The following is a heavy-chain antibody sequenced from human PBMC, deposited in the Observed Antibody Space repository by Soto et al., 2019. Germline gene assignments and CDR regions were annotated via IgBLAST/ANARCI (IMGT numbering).Heavy chain of an antibody. CDR1: GGTFSSYA. CDR2: IIPIFGTA. D-gene: IGHD2-15*01. CDR3: ASSRFYYCSGGSCYSDGYFDY. V-gene: IGHV1-69*13. Sequence: ASVKVSCKASGGTFSSYAISWVRQAPGQGLEWMGGIIPIFGTANYAQKFQGRVTITADESTSTAYMELSSLRSEDTAVYYCASSRFYYCSGGSCYSDGYFDYWGQGTLVTV. J-gene: IGHJ4*02.